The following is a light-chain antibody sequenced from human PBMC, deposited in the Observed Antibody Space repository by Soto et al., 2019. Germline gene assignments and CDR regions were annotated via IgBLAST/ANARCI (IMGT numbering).Light chain of an antibody. J-gene: IGKJ1*01. V-gene: IGKV1-5*01. CDR1: QRISSR. CDR3: LQHNSYPWT. Sequence: DIQMTQSPSTLSASVGDRVTIACRASQRISSRLAWYQQKPGKAPELLIYDASRLQSGVPSRFSGRGSGTEFTLTISSLQPEDFATYYCLQHNSYPWTFGQGTKVDIK. CDR2: DAS.